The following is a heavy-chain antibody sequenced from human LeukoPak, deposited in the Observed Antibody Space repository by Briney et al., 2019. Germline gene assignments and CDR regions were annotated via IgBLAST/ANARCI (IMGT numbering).Heavy chain of an antibody. V-gene: IGHV1-8*03. D-gene: IGHD5-18*01. CDR2: MSPNSGNT. J-gene: IGHJ6*03. CDR3: ARGRPDTSVPRTYYMDV. Sequence: ASLKVSCKTSGYTFTAYYIHWVRQAPGQGLEWMGWMSPNSGNTGSAQKFQGRVTFTRDTSISTSFMELSRLRSEDTAIYYCARGRPDTSVPRTYYMDVWGKGTTVTVSS. CDR1: GYTFTAYY.